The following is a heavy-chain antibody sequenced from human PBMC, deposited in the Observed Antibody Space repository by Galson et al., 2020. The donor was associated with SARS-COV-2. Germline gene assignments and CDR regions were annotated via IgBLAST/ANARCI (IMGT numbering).Heavy chain of an antibody. V-gene: IGHV1-2*02. Sequence: ASVKVSCKASGYTFTGYYMHWVRQAPGQGLEWMGWINPNSGGTNYAQKFQGRVTMTRDTSISTAYMELSRLRSDDTAVYYCARGGMTTVVTPFWFDPWGQGTLVTVSS. CDR3: ARGGMTTVVTPFWFDP. J-gene: IGHJ5*02. CDR2: INPNSGGT. D-gene: IGHD4-17*01. CDR1: GYTFTGYY.